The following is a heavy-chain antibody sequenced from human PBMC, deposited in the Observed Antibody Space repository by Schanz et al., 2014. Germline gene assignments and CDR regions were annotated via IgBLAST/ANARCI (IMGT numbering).Heavy chain of an antibody. D-gene: IGHD4-17*01. Sequence: EVQLVESGGGLVQPGGSLRLSCETSGFTFSNHAMSWVRQAPGKGLEWVSAISGRGGRTYYADSVKGRFTISRDNSKNTLYLQMNSLRAEDTAVYYCAKDCPSDYGDHCFEFWGQGTLVTVSS. CDR3: AKDCPSDYGDHCFEF. CDR1: GFTFSNHA. CDR2: ISGRGGRT. V-gene: IGHV3-23*04. J-gene: IGHJ4*02.